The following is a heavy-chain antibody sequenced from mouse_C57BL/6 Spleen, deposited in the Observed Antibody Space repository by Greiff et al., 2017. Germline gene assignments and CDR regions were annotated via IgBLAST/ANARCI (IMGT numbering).Heavy chain of an antibody. CDR2: INPSTGGT. D-gene: IGHD1-1*01. V-gene: IGHV1-42*01. CDR3: ARYYGSSVFDY. Sequence: DVQLQESGPELVKPGASVKISCKASGYSFTGYYMNWVKQSPEKSLEWIGEINPSTGGTTYNQKFKAKATLTVDKSSSTAYMQLKSLTSEDSAVYYCARYYGSSVFDYWGQGTTLTVSS. J-gene: IGHJ2*01. CDR1: GYSFTGYY.